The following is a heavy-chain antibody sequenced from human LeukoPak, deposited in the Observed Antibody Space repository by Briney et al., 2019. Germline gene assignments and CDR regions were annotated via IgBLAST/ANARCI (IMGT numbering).Heavy chain of an antibody. CDR2: ISGRADST. V-gene: IGHV3-23*01. D-gene: IGHD3-10*01. Sequence: LGGSLRLSCEASGFTFNNHAMTWVRQGPGKGLEWASTISGRADSTFYADSVKGRFTISRDISKNTLYLQMNSLRAEDTAVYYCARDSDYGSGSTDYWGQGTLVTVSS. J-gene: IGHJ4*02. CDR1: GFTFNNHA. CDR3: ARDSDYGSGSTDY.